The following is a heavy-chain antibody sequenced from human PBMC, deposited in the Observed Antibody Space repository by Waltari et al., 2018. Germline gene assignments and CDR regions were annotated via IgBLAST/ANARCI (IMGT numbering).Heavy chain of an antibody. CDR3: AHRRGGQLVLLSFDY. D-gene: IGHD6-6*01. J-gene: IGHJ4*02. V-gene: IGHV2-5*01. CDR2: IYWNDDK. Sequence: QITLKESGPTLVKPTQTLTLTCTFSGFSLSTSGVGVGWLRQPPGKALEWLALIYWNDDKRYSPSLKSRLTITKDTSKNQVVLTMTNMDPVDTATYYCAHRRGGQLVLLSFDYWGQGTLVTVSS. CDR1: GFSLSTSGVG.